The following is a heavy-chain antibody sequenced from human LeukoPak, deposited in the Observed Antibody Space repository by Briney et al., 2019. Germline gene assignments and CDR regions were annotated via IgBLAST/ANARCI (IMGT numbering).Heavy chain of an antibody. J-gene: IGHJ5*02. V-gene: IGHV1-69*06. CDR1: GGTFSSYA. CDR2: IIPIFGTA. Sequence: SVKVSCKASGGTFSSYAISWVRQAPGQGLEWMGGIIPIFGTANYAQKFQGRVTITADKSTSTAYMELSGLRSEDTAVYYCARGRPTTSIAAAGVNWFDPWGQGTLVTVSS. CDR3: ARGRPTTSIAAAGVNWFDP. D-gene: IGHD6-13*01.